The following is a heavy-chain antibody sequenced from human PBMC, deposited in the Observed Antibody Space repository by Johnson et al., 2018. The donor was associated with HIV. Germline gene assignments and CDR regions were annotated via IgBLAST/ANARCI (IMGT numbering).Heavy chain of an antibody. J-gene: IGHJ3*02. CDR2: VNPNGGST. V-gene: IGHV3-25*05. D-gene: IGHD1-26*01. CDR1: QFTFSSYY. Sequence: VQLVESGGGLAKPAWSPRLSCAASQFTFSSYYMNCVRQAPGNGLELVGQVNPNGGSTYLIDSGKDRFNISRDNAKNTLHLQMNSLRAEDTAVYYCAKGSTDYSGSYPRDAFDIWGQGTMVTVSS. CDR3: AKGSTDYSGSYPRDAFDI.